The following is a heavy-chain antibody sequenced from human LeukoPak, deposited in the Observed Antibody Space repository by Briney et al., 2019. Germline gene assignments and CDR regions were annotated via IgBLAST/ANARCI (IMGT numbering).Heavy chain of an antibody. CDR1: GFTFSSYA. V-gene: IGHV3-21*04. CDR3: ARESSVRASLDY. D-gene: IGHD6-6*01. J-gene: IGHJ4*02. Sequence: GGSLRLSCAASGFTFSSYAMSWVRQAPGKGLEWVSSISGSSSYIYYADSVKGRFTISRDNAKNSLYVEMNSLRAEDTAVYYCARESSVRASLDYWGQGTLVTVSS. CDR2: ISGSSSYI.